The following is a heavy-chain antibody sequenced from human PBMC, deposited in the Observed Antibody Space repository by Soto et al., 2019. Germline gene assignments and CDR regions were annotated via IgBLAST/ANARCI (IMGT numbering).Heavy chain of an antibody. V-gene: IGHV3-74*01. CDR2: IDSDGSST. Sequence: EVQLVESGGGLVQPGGSLRVSCAASGFTFGSYWMNWVRQAPGKGLVWVSRIDSDGSSTTYADSVKGRFTTSRDNAKNTLYLQMSSLRVEDTAVYYCARGRPYGMDVWGDGTTVTVSS. J-gene: IGHJ6*04. CDR3: ARGRPYGMDV. CDR1: GFTFGSYW.